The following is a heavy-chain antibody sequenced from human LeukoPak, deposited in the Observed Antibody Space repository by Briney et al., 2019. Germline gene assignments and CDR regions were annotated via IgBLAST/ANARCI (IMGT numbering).Heavy chain of an antibody. J-gene: IGHJ4*02. D-gene: IGHD1-26*01. CDR2: ISSSSSYI. V-gene: IGHV3-21*01. Sequence: GGSLRLSCAASGFTFSSYSMNWVRQAPGKGLDWVSSISSSSSYIYYADSVKGRFTISRDNAKNSLYLQMNSLRAEDTAVYYCARDQGSGSYRLDYWGQGTLVTVSS. CDR1: GFTFSSYS. CDR3: ARDQGSGSYRLDY.